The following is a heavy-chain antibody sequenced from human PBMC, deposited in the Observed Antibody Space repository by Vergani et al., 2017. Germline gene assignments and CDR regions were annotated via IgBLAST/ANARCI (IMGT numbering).Heavy chain of an antibody. CDR1: GYTFTSYG. CDR2: ISAYNGNT. D-gene: IGHD2-2*01. Sequence: QVQLVQSGAEVKKLGAPVKVSCKAPGYTFTSYGISWVRQVPGQGLEWMGWISAYNGNTNYAQKLQGRVTMTTDTSTSTAYLELMSLESDDPAVYYCSGDPNSVVVPAIPYYEDYYSMDVWGQGT. J-gene: IGHJ6*02. V-gene: IGHV1-18*04. CDR3: SGDPNSVVVPAIPYYEDYYSMDV.